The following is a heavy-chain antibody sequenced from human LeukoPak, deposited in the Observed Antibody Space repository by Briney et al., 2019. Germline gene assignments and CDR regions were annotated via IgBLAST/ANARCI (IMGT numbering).Heavy chain of an antibody. V-gene: IGHV3-48*02. CDR3: ARDRSDYGDYSDS. CDR1: GFMFSTYS. J-gene: IGHJ4*02. CDR2: IDSSSSTK. Sequence: GGSLILSCETSGFMFSTYSMNWVRQAPGKGLEWVSYIDSSSSTKYYADSVTGRFTISRDNAKRSLYLQMNSLRDEDTAVYYCARDRSDYGDYSDSWGQGTLVTVSS. D-gene: IGHD4-17*01.